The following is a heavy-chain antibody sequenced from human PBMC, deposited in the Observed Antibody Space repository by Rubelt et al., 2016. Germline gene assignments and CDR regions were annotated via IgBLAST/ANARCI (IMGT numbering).Heavy chain of an antibody. CDR3: ARGHPSRRHMDV. V-gene: IGHV4-34*01. Sequence: QMHLQQWGAGLLKPSEALSLTCVVTGGSFSGYYWSWIRQPPGRGLEWIGEIIHGGSTNYNPSLKSRVTISVDASQNHFSLKLSSVTAADTAVYYCARGHPSRRHMDVWGKGTTVTVSS. J-gene: IGHJ6*03. CDR1: GGSFSGYY. CDR2: IIHGGST.